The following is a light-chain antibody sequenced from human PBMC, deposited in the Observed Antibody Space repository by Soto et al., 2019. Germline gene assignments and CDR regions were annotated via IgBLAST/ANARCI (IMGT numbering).Light chain of an antibody. CDR3: CSYAGSPYVV. J-gene: IGLJ2*01. Sequence: QSALTQPASVSGSPGQSITISCTGTSSDVGSYKLVSWYQQYPGKAPKLMIYEVSKRPSGVSNRFSGSKSGNTASLTISGLQAEDEADYYCCSYAGSPYVVFGGGTKVTVL. CDR1: SSDVGSYKL. CDR2: EVS. V-gene: IGLV2-23*02.